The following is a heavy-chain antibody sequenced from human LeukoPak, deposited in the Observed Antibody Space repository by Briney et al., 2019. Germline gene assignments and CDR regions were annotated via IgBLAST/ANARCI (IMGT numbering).Heavy chain of an antibody. Sequence: SETLSLTCTVSGGSISSSSYNWGWIRQPPGKGLEWIGSIYYTGSTYYNPSLKSRVTISVDTPKNQFSLKLSSVTAADTTVYYCARVRIAVAGNGLYYYYGMDVWGQGTTVTVSS. CDR3: ARVRIAVAGNGLYYYYGMDV. V-gene: IGHV4-39*02. D-gene: IGHD6-19*01. CDR1: GGSISSSSYN. J-gene: IGHJ6*02. CDR2: IYYTGST.